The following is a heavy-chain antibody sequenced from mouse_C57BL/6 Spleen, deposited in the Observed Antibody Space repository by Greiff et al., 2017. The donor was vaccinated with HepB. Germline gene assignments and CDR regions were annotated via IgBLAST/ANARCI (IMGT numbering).Heavy chain of an antibody. J-gene: IGHJ2*01. V-gene: IGHV1-7*01. CDR2: INPSSGYT. Sequence: VKVVESGAELAKPGASVKLSCKASGYTFTSYWMNWVKQRPGQGLEWIGYINPSSGYTKYNQKFKDKATLTADKSSSTAYMQLSSLTYEDSAFYYCARGESLFDYWGQGTTLTVSS. D-gene: IGHD1-3*01. CDR1: GYTFTSYW. CDR3: ARGESLFDY.